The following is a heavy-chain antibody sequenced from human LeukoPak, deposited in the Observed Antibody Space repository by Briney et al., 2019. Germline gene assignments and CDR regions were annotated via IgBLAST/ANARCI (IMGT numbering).Heavy chain of an antibody. Sequence: SETLSLTCAVYGGSFSGYYWSWIRQPPGKGLEWIGEINHSGSTNYNPPLKSRVTISVDTSKNQFSLKLSSVTAADTAVYYCARGPGGYNLELDYWGQGTLVTVSS. CDR1: GGSFSGYY. CDR3: ARGPGGYNLELDY. V-gene: IGHV4-34*01. J-gene: IGHJ4*02. CDR2: INHSGST. D-gene: IGHD5-24*01.